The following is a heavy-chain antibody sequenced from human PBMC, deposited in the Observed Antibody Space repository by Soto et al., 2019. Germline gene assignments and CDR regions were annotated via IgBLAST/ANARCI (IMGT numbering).Heavy chain of an antibody. CDR1: GYTFTSYC. J-gene: IGHJ6*02. CDR3: ARDMGATIFGVVYYYYGMDV. CDR2: ISAYNGNT. D-gene: IGHD3-3*01. V-gene: IGHV1-18*04. Sequence: RASVKVSCKASGYTFTSYCISWVRQAPGQGLEWMGWISAYNGNTNYAQKLQGRVTMTTDTSTSTAYMELRSLRSDDTAVYYCARDMGATIFGVVYYYYGMDVWGQGTTVTVSS.